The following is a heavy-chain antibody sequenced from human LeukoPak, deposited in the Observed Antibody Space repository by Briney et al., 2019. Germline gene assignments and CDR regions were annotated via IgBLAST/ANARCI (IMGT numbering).Heavy chain of an antibody. CDR1: GASISGYY. CDR3: ARGDVIVHYFDY. V-gene: IGHV4-30-2*01. CDR2: ISHSGST. D-gene: IGHD3-22*01. Sequence: PSETLSLTCTVSGASISGYYWNWIRQPPGKGLEWIGHISHSGSTYYNPSLKSRVTISVDRSKNQFSLKLTSVTAADTAVYYCARGDVIVHYFDYWGQGTLVTVSS. J-gene: IGHJ4*02.